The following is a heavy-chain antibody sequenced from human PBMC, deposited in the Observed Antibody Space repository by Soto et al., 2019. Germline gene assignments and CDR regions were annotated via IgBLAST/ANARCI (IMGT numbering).Heavy chain of an antibody. CDR1: GGAISSNIYY. D-gene: IGHD3-22*01. Sequence: SETMSLTCTVSGGAISSNIYYLGCVRQPPGKGLEWIGNIHYSGSTYYDSSLTSRVTISVDTSKNQFSLKLSSVTAADTAVYYWSSQHYYDSSGSLVVDWGQGTLVIVS. J-gene: IGHJ4*02. V-gene: IGHV4-39*01. CDR3: SSQHYYDSSGSLVVD. CDR2: IHYSGST.